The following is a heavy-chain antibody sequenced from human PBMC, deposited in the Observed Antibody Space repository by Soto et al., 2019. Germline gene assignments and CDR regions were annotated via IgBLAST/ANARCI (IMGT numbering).Heavy chain of an antibody. CDR1: GGSVSSGSYY. CDR3: ARGHRRYYGSGSYSLIRGNWFDP. CDR2: IYYSGST. V-gene: IGHV4-61*01. Sequence: SETLSLTCTVSGGSVSSGSYYWGWIRQPPGKGLEWIGYIYYSGSTNYNPSLKSRVTISVDTSKNQFSLKLSSVTAADTAVYYCARGHRRYYGSGSYSLIRGNWFDPWGQGTLVTVSS. J-gene: IGHJ5*02. D-gene: IGHD3-10*01.